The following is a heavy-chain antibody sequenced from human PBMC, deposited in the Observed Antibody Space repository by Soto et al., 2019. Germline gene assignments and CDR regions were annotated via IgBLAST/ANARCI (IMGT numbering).Heavy chain of an antibody. J-gene: IGHJ6*02. CDR1: GFTFSNAW. CDR2: IKSKTDGGTT. V-gene: IGHV3-15*01. CDR3: QVVPADSYYYGMDV. D-gene: IGHD2-2*01. Sequence: GGSLRLSCAASGFTFSNAWMSWVRQAPGKGLEWVGRIKSKTDGGTTDYAAPVKGRFTISRDDSKNTLYLQMNSLKTEDTAVYYCQVVPADSYYYGMDVWGQGTTVTAP.